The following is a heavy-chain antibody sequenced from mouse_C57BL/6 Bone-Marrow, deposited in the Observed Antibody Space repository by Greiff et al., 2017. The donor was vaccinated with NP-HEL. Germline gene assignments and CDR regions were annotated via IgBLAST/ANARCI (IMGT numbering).Heavy chain of an antibody. Sequence: EVQLQQSGAELVRPGASVKLSCTASGFNIKDDYMHWVKQRPEQGLEWIGWIDPENGDTEYASKFQGKATITTDTSSNTAYLQLSSLTSEDTAVYYCTTLRGSLDYWGQGTTLTVSS. J-gene: IGHJ2*01. CDR2: IDPENGDT. CDR3: TTLRGSLDY. V-gene: IGHV14-4*01. CDR1: GFNIKDDY.